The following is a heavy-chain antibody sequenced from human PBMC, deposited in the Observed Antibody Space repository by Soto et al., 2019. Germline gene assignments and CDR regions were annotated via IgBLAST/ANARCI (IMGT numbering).Heavy chain of an antibody. Sequence: GGSLRLSCAASGFTFSTYDMHWVRQVTGKGLEWVSAIGTAGDTYYPVSVKGRFTISRDNAKNSLYLQINSLRAGDTAVYYCARGFSGSYYQYYFDYWGQGTLVTVSS. CDR3: ARGFSGSYYQYYFDY. V-gene: IGHV3-13*01. D-gene: IGHD3-10*01. CDR1: GFTFSTYD. CDR2: IGTAGDT. J-gene: IGHJ4*02.